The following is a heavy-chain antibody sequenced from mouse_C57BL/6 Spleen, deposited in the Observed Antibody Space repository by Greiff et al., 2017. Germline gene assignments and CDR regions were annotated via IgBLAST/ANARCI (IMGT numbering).Heavy chain of an antibody. CDR3: AIYGTTVVATPYYFDY. J-gene: IGHJ2*01. Sequence: EVQLQQSGAELVRPGSSVKMSCKTSGYPFTSYGINWVKQRPGQGLEWIGYIYIGNGYTEYNEKFKGKATLTSDTSSSTAYMQLSSLTSDDSAIYFCAIYGTTVVATPYYFDYWGQGTTLTVSS. V-gene: IGHV1-58*01. CDR2: IYIGNGYT. D-gene: IGHD1-1*01. CDR1: GYPFTSYG.